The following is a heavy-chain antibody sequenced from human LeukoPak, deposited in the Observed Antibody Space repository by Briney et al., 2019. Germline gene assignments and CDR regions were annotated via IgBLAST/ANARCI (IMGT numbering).Heavy chain of an antibody. V-gene: IGHV3-48*03. Sequence: GGSLRLSCAASGLTFSGHEMNWVRQAPGKGLEWVSSISSSGNTKYYADSVKGRFTISRDNAKNTLYLQMNSLRAEDTAVYYCARVSTYSAIDYWGQGTLVTVSS. CDR2: ISSSGNTK. J-gene: IGHJ4*02. CDR1: GLTFSGHE. D-gene: IGHD1-26*01. CDR3: ARVSTYSAIDY.